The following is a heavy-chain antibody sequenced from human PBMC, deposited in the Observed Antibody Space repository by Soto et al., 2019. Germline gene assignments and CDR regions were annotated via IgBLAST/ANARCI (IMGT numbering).Heavy chain of an antibody. CDR3: ASRYDSSDY. D-gene: IGHD3-22*01. J-gene: IGHJ4*02. Sequence: QVQLVQSGAEVKKPGSSVKVSCKASGGTFSIYTISWVRQAPGQGLEWMGRIIPILGLANYAQKFQGRVTXPADKSTSTAYMELSSLRSEDTAVYYCASRYDSSDYWGQGTLVTVSS. V-gene: IGHV1-69*02. CDR2: IIPILGLA. CDR1: GGTFSIYT.